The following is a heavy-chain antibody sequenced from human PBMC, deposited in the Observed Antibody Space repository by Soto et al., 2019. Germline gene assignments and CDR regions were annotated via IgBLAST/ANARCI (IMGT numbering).Heavy chain of an antibody. CDR1: GFTFSSYS. V-gene: IGHV3-21*01. CDR2: ISSSSSYI. J-gene: IGHJ6*03. D-gene: IGHD3-10*01. CDR3: ARDRRSGSYYYYYMDV. Sequence: GGSLRLSCAASGFTFSSYSMNWVRQAPGKGLEWVSSISSSSSYIYYADSVKGRFTISRDNAKNSLYLQMNSLRAEDTAVYYCARDRRSGSYYYYYMDVWGKGTTVTVSS.